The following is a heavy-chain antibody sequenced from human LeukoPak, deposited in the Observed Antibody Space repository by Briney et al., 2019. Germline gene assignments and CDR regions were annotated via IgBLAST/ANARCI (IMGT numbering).Heavy chain of an antibody. CDR3: ARGRPEYSSSSRFDP. V-gene: IGHV3-7*01. CDR1: GFTFSSYW. D-gene: IGHD6-6*01. J-gene: IGHJ5*02. CDR2: IKQDGSEK. Sequence: PGGSLRLSCAASGFTFSSYWMSWVRQAPGKGLEGVANIKQDGSEKYYVDSVKGRFTISRDNAKNSLYLQMNSLRAEDTAVYYCARGRPEYSSSSRFDPWGQGTLVTVSS.